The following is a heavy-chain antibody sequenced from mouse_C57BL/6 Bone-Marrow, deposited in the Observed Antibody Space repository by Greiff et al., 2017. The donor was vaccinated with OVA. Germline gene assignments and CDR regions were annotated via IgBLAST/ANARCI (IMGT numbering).Heavy chain of an antibody. CDR1: GYTFTSYW. J-gene: IGHJ4*01. CDR2: IDPANGNT. CDR3: ARSHDYDGGGDY. Sequence: VQLQQPGTELVKPGASVKLSCKASGYTFTSYWMHWVKQRPGQGLEWIGRIDPANGNTKYAPKFQGKATITADTSSNTAYLQLSSLTSEDTAIYYCARSHDYDGGGDYWGQGTSVTVSS. V-gene: IGHV1-53*01. D-gene: IGHD2-4*01.